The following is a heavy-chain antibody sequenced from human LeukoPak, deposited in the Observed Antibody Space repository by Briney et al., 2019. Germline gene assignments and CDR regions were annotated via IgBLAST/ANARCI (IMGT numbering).Heavy chain of an antibody. D-gene: IGHD6-13*01. J-gene: IGHJ4*02. CDR1: GGSFSSYY. CDR3: ARDSSDSSSWYDY. CDR2: IYYSGST. Sequence: SETLSLTCAVYGGSFSSYYWSWIRQPPGKGLEWIGYIYYSGSTNYNPSLKSRVTISVDTSKNQFSLKLSSVTAADTAVYYCARDSSDSSSWYDYWGQGTLVTVSS. V-gene: IGHV4-59*01.